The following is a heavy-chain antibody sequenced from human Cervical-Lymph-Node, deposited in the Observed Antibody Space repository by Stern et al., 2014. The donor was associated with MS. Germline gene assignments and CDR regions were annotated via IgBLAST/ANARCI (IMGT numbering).Heavy chain of an antibody. CDR3: ARDSGANYYDSSGYHNAAFDI. Sequence: EVHLVESGGGLVKPGGSLRLSCAASGFTFSSYSMNWVRQAPGKGLAWVSSISSSSSYIYYADSVKGRFTISRDNAKNSLYLQMNSLRAEDTAVYYCARDSGANYYDSSGYHNAAFDIWGQGTMVTVSS. CDR1: GFTFSSYS. CDR2: ISSSSSYI. J-gene: IGHJ3*02. D-gene: IGHD3-22*01. V-gene: IGHV3-21*01.